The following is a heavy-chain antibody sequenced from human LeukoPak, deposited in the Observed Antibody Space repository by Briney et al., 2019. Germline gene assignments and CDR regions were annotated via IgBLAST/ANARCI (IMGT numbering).Heavy chain of an antibody. J-gene: IGHJ3*02. CDR1: GVSIGPYY. CDR2: IYTSGST. V-gene: IGHV4-4*07. CDR3: AKDRGYSSGWHDAFDI. Sequence: SETLSLTCAVSGVSIGPYYWSWIRQPAGKGLEWIGHIYTSGSTKYNPSLKSRVTMSVDTSKNQFSLRVTSVMAADTAVYYCAKDRGYSSGWHDAFDIWGQGTMVTVSS. D-gene: IGHD6-19*01.